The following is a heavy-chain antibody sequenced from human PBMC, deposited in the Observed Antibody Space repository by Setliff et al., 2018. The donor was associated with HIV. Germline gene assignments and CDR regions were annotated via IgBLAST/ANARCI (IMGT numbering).Heavy chain of an antibody. J-gene: IGHJ4*02. CDR1: GGSFSGYY. D-gene: IGHD3-22*01. Sequence: PSETLSLTCDVYGGSFSGYYWSWIRQSPEKGLEWIGEINDIGSTKYNPSLKSRFTISADIPNNQFSLNLKSVTAADTAIYFFARGALSLTMTKLLSFFDSWGQGTQVTV. V-gene: IGHV4-34*01. CDR3: ARGALSLTMTKLLSFFDS. CDR2: INDIGST.